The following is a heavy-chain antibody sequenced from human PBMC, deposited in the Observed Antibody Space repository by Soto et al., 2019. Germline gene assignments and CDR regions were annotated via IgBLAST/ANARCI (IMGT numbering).Heavy chain of an antibody. J-gene: IGHJ4*02. D-gene: IGHD3-10*01. Sequence: QVQLVESGGGVVQPGRSLRLSCAASGFAFSSYGMHWVRQAPGKVLEWVTVIWSGGSDKYYADSVKGRFTISRDNSKNTLYLQMNSLRAEDTAVYYCARVYVSVTYPIDYWGQGTLVTVYS. CDR2: IWSGGSDK. CDR1: GFAFSSYG. CDR3: ARVYVSVTYPIDY. V-gene: IGHV3-33*01.